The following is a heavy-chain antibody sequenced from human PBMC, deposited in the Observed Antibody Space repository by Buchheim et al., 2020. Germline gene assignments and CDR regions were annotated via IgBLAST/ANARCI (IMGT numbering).Heavy chain of an antibody. D-gene: IGHD3-10*01. CDR2: IYYSGST. V-gene: IGHV4-31*03. CDR1: GASISSGGYY. CDR3: ARGNAPMGAFDL. J-gene: IGHJ3*01. Sequence: QVQLQESGPGLVKPSQTLSLTYTVSGASISSGGYYWSWIRQLPGKGLEWIGYIYYSGSTYFNPSLKSRVTMSVDTSKNQFSLKLSSVTAADTAVYYCARGNAPMGAFDLWGQGT.